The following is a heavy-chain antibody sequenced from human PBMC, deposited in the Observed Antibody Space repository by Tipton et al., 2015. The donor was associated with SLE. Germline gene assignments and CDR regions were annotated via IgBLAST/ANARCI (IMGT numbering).Heavy chain of an antibody. V-gene: IGHV4-34*01. J-gene: IGHJ4*02. CDR3: ARGSDSSSHLDY. D-gene: IGHD6-13*01. CDR1: GGSISSYY. Sequence: TLSLTCTVSGGSISSYYWSWIRQPPGKGLEWIGEINHSGSTNYNPSLKSRVTISVDTSKNQFSLKLSSVTAADTAVYYCARGSDSSSHLDYWGQGTLVTVSS. CDR2: INHSGST.